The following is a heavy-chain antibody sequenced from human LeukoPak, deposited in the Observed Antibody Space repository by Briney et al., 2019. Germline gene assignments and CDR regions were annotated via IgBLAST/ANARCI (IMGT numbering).Heavy chain of an antibody. CDR3: ARDLIAAADGYYYYYGMDV. CDR2: ISAYNGNT. J-gene: IGHJ6*02. CDR1: GYTFTSYG. V-gene: IGHV1-18*01. D-gene: IGHD6-13*01. Sequence: ASVTVSCKASGYTFTSYGISWVRQAPRQGLEWMGWISAYNGNTNYAQKLQGRVTMTTDTSTSTAYMELRSLRSDDTAVYYCARDLIAAADGYYYYYGMDVWGQGTTVTVSS.